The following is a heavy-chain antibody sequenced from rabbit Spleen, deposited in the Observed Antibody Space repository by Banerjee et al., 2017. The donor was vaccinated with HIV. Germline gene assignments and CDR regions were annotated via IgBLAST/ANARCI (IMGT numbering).Heavy chain of an antibody. CDR3: ARDLVAVIGWNFSL. D-gene: IGHD1-1*01. Sequence: QSLEESGGDLVKPGASLTLTCTASGFSFSSKYYLCWVRQAPGKGLEWIACIYTGSSADTYYASWAKGRFTISKTSSTTVDLQMTSLTAADTATYFCARDLVAVIGWNFSLWGQGTLVTVS. J-gene: IGHJ4*01. V-gene: IGHV1S40*01. CDR2: IYTGSSADT. CDR1: GFSFSSKYY.